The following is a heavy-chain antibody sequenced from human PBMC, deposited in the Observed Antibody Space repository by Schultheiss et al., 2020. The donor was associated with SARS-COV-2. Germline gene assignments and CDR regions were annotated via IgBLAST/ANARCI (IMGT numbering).Heavy chain of an antibody. CDR2: INHSEST. CDR3: AWGYGMDV. Sequence: SETLSLTCAAYGGSSSGYYWSWVRQPPGKGLEWIGEINHSESTKYNPSLKSRVTISVDSSKQHFSLKLTSVTAADTGFYYCAWGYGMDVWGQGTTVTVSS. CDR1: GGSSSGYY. J-gene: IGHJ6*02. V-gene: IGHV4-34*01.